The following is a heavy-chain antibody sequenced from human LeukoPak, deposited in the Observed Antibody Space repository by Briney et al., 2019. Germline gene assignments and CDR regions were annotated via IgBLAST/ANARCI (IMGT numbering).Heavy chain of an antibody. J-gene: IGHJ4*02. Sequence: GASVKVSCKASGYTFTGYYMHWVRQAPGQGLEWMGWINPNSGGTNYAQKFQGRVTMTRDTSISTAYMELSRLRSDDTAAYYCASDYGSGSTSFDYWGQGTLVTVSS. D-gene: IGHD3-10*01. CDR3: ASDYGSGSTSFDY. V-gene: IGHV1-2*02. CDR2: INPNSGGT. CDR1: GYTFTGYY.